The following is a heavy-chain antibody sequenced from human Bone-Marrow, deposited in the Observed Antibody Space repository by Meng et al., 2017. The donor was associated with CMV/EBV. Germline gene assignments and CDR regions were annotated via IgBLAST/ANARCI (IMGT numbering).Heavy chain of an antibody. CDR3: ARVGGATSFDK. Sequence: GGSPKIYCQLPGYDISTYWVVWVRQMPGKGLEWMGLVYPDDSDIRYSPSFRGQVIISADKSISTAYLQWSSLKASDTAIYYCARVGGATSFDKWGQGTLVTVSS. CDR2: VYPDDSDI. V-gene: IGHV5-51*01. J-gene: IGHJ4*02. CDR1: GYDISTYW. D-gene: IGHD2-21*01.